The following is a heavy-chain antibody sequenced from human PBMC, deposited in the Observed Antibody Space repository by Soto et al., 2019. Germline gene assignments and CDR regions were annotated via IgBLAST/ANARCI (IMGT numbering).Heavy chain of an antibody. CDR3: TSGGGQHYYYGMDV. CDR2: IRSKAYGGTT. D-gene: IGHD2-15*01. Sequence: LTFGDYAVSWFLQKQGKGLEWVGFIRSKAYGGTTEYAASVKGRFTISKDDSKSIAYLQMNSLKTEDTAVYYCTSGGGQHYYYGMDVWGQGTTVNVSS. J-gene: IGHJ6*02. V-gene: IGHV3-49*03. CDR1: LTFGDYA.